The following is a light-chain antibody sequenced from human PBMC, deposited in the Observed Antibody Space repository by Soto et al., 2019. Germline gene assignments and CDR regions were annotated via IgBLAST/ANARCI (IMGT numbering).Light chain of an antibody. CDR3: QQYGSSLFT. CDR1: QFVSSR. CDR2: DAS. Sequence: DIVVTQSPATLSASPGERVTLSCRASQFVSSRLAWYQQRPGQVPRLLIYDASSRATGIPDRFSGSGSGTGFTLTISRVEPEDFAVYYCQQYGSSLFTFGQGTRLEIK. V-gene: IGKV3-20*01. J-gene: IGKJ5*01.